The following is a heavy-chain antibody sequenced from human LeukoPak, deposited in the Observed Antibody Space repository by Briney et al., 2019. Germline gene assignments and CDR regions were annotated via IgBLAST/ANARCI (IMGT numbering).Heavy chain of an antibody. D-gene: IGHD3-3*01. CDR2: ISGSGAKT. V-gene: IGHV3-23*01. CDR1: GFTFTSYA. J-gene: IGHJ4*02. CDR3: ANWGLLEWLLSMFDY. Sequence: GGSLRLSCAASGFTFTSYAVSWVRQAPGKGLEWVSAISGSGAKTYYADSVKGRFTISRDNSKNTLYLQMNSLRAEDTAVYYCANWGLLEWLLSMFDYWGQGTLVTVSS.